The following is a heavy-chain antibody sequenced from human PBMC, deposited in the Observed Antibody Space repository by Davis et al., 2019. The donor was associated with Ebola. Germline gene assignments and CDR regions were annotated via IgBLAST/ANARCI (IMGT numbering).Heavy chain of an antibody. CDR2: IIPILGIA. V-gene: IGHV1-69*04. J-gene: IGHJ6*02. D-gene: IGHD2/OR15-2a*01. CDR3: ATAKPGYYGTYGMDV. Sequence: AASVKVSCKASGGTFSSYAISWVRQAPGQGLEWMGRIIPILGIANYAQKLQGRVTMTTDTSTSTAYMELRSLRSDDTAVYYCATAKPGYYGTYGMDVWGQGTTATVSS. CDR1: GGTFSSYA.